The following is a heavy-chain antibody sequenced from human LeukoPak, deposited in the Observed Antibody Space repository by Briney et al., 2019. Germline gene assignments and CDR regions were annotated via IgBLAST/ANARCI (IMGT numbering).Heavy chain of an antibody. CDR1: GYSFTSYW. CDR2: IYPGDADT. V-gene: IGHV5-51*01. Sequence: GESVKTSCKGSGYSFTSYWIGWVRQMPGKGLEWMGIIYPGDADTRYSPSFQGQVTISADKSISTAYLQWSSLKASHTAMYYCARRKDALFDYWGQGTLVTLSS. CDR3: ARRKDALFDY. J-gene: IGHJ4*02.